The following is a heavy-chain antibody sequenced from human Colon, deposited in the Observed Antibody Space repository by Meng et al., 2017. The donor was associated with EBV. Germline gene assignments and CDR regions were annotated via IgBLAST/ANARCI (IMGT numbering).Heavy chain of an antibody. D-gene: IGHD4-17*01. CDR1: GDSFRNNW. Sequence: VQLPPSGLGLVEPSGTLSLTCAVSGDSFRNNWWSWVRQPPGKGLEWIGEFYHSGPTNYNPSLRSRVTISVAKSKNQFSLQLTSVTAADTAVYYCARNGDYNPGLYWGQGTLVTVSS. V-gene: IGHV4-4*02. CDR2: FYHSGPT. CDR3: ARNGDYNPGLY. J-gene: IGHJ4*02.